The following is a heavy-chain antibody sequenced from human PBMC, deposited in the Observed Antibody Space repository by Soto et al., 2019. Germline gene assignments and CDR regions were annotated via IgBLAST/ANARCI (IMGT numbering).Heavy chain of an antibody. D-gene: IGHD6-19*01. CDR3: ARVLAVAGTIWFDP. CDR1: GGTFSSYT. V-gene: IGHV1-69*02. CDR2: IIPILGIA. Sequence: GASVKVSCKASGGTFSSYTISWVRQAPGQGLEWMGRIIPILGIANYAQKFQGRVTITADKSTSTAYMELSSLRSEDTAVYYCARVLAVAGTIWFDPWGQGTLVTVSS. J-gene: IGHJ5*02.